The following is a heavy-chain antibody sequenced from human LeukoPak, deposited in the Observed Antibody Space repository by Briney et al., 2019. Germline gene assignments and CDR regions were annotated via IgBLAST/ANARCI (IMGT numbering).Heavy chain of an antibody. Sequence: ASVKVSCKASGYTLTSYGISWVRQAPGQGLEWMGWISAYNGNTNYAQKLQGRVTMTTDTSTSTAYMELRSLRSDDTAVYYCAREVPTYYYDSTTPRYFDYWGQGTLVTVSS. V-gene: IGHV1-18*01. J-gene: IGHJ4*02. D-gene: IGHD3-22*01. CDR3: AREVPTYYYDSTTPRYFDY. CDR2: ISAYNGNT. CDR1: GYTLTSYG.